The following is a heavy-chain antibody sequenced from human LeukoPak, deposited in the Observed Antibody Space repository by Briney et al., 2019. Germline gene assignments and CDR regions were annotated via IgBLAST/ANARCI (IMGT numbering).Heavy chain of an antibody. CDR2: ISGDGGVT. CDR3: AKDLSAYYYGSGSYRA. D-gene: IGHD3-10*01. CDR1: GFTFDDYA. V-gene: IGHV3-43*02. J-gene: IGHJ5*02. Sequence: PGGSLRLSCAASGFTFDDYAMHWVRQAPGKGLEWVSLISGDGGVTNYADSVKGRFTISRGNSKNSLYLQMNSLRTEDTALYYCAKDLSAYYYGSGSYRAWGQGTLVTVSS.